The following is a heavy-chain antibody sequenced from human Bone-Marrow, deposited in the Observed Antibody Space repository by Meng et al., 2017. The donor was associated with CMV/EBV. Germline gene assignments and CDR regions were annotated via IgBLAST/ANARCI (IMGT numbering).Heavy chain of an antibody. CDR1: GFTVSNNY. CDR2: IYTDGRT. V-gene: IGHV3-53*01. D-gene: IGHD4-17*01. Sequence: GESLKISCAASGFTVSNNYVTWVRQAPGKGLEWVSLIYTDGRTFYADSVKGRFTVSRDNSNNTLNLQMNSLRAEDTAVYYCASRPGGDHPYFDYWGQGTLVTVSP. J-gene: IGHJ4*02. CDR3: ASRPGGDHPYFDY.